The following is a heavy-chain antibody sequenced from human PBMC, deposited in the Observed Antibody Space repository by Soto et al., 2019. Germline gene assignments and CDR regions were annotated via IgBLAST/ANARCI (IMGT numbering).Heavy chain of an antibody. CDR2: IYYAGST. D-gene: IGHD1-1*01. J-gene: IGHJ4*02. CDR1: GGSISRNVYY. V-gene: IGHV4-31*03. CDR3: ARGLTTLYYFDS. Sequence: QVQLQESGPGLVKPSQTLSLTCSVSGGSISRNVYYWTWIRQHPWKGLEWIGHIYYAGSTYYNPSLKSRVTISLDTSKNQFSLKVTSVTAADTAVYYCARGLTTLYYFDSWGQGALVTVSS.